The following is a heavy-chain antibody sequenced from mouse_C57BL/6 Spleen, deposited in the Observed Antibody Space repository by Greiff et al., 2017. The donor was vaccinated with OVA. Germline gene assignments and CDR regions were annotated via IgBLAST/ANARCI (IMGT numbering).Heavy chain of an antibody. Sequence: SGPVLVKPGASVKMSCKASGYTFTDYYMNWVKQSHGKSLEWIGVINPYNGGNSYNQKFKGKATLTVDKSASTAYMELNSLTSEDAAVYYCARGDYSNYFFYYYWGQGTTLTVSS. J-gene: IGHJ2*01. CDR2: INPYNGGN. CDR3: ARGDYSNYFFYYY. V-gene: IGHV1-19*01. CDR1: GYTFTDYY. D-gene: IGHD2-5*01.